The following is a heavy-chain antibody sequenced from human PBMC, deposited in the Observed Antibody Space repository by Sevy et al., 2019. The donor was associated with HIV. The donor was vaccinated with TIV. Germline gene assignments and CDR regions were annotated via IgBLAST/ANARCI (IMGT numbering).Heavy chain of an antibody. Sequence: GGSLRLSCAASGFTFGTYVMNWVRRAPGKGLEWVSGIRGSGGSTYYADSVKGRITISRDNSKKTVYLQMNSLRAEDTAVYYCAKGDRSFYGIDVWGQGTTVTVSS. CDR3: AKGDRSFYGIDV. V-gene: IGHV3-23*01. D-gene: IGHD2-15*01. CDR1: GFTFGTYV. J-gene: IGHJ6*02. CDR2: IRGSGGST.